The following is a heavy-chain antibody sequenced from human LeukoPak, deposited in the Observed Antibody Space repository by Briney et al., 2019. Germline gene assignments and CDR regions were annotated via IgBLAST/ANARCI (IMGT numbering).Heavy chain of an antibody. CDR2: MKGDGCEI. J-gene: IGHJ4*02. D-gene: IGHD1-1*01. V-gene: IGHV3-7*03. Sequence: PGGSLRLSGIDSGSTFSTKWMNWVRRAPGKGLEWGASMKGDGCEIYYVDSVKVRFTISRDNAEKSLYLQMNSLRDEDTGVYFCARDRGYWTFDHWGRGTQVTVSS. CDR3: ARDRGYWTFDH. CDR1: GSTFSTKW.